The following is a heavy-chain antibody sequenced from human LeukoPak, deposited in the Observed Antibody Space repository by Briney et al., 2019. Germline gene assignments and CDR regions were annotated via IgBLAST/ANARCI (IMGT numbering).Heavy chain of an antibody. J-gene: IGHJ6*02. CDR2: IYYSGST. CDR3: ARDTYGSGSYYNGPYYYGMDV. V-gene: IGHV4-59*01. CDR1: GGSISSYY. Sequence: SETLSLTCTVSGGSISSYYWSWIRQPPGKGLEWIGYIYYSGSTNYNPSLKSRVTISEDTSKNQFSLKLSSVTAADTAVYYCARDTYGSGSYYNGPYYYGMDVWGQGTTVTVSS. D-gene: IGHD3-10*01.